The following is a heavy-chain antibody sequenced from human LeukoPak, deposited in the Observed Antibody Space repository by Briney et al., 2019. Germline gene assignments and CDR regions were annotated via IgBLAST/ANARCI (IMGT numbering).Heavy chain of an antibody. CDR2: IKQDGSEK. J-gene: IGHJ6*03. V-gene: IGHV3-7*01. CDR1: GFTFSSYW. Sequence: TGGSLRLSCAASGFTFSSYWMSWVHQAPGKGLEWVANIKQDGSEKYYVDSVKGRFTISRDNAKNSLYLQMNSLRAEDTAVYYCARDSPNYYYYYYMDVWGKGTTVTVSS. CDR3: ARDSPNYYYYYYMDV.